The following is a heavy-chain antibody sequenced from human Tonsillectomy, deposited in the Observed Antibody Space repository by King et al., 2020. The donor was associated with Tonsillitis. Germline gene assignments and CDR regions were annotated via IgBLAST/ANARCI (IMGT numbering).Heavy chain of an antibody. V-gene: IGHV3-9*01. D-gene: IGHD2-2*01. J-gene: IGHJ4*02. Sequence: VQLVESGGGLVQPGRSLRLSCAASGFTFDDYAMHWVRQAPGKGLEWVSGISWNSGSIGYADSVKGRFTISRDNAKNSLYLQMNSLRAEDTAFYYCAKGTSTSCFTPGDYWGQGTLVTVSS. CDR3: AKGTSTSCFTPGDY. CDR2: ISWNSGSI. CDR1: GFTFDDYA.